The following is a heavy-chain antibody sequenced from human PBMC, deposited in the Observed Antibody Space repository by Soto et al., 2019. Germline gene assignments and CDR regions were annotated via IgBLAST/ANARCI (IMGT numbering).Heavy chain of an antibody. CDR1: VGSISSGGYY. Sequence: SETLSLTCTVSVGSISSGGYYRSWIRQHPGKGREWIGYIYYSGSTYYNPSLKSRVTISVDTSKNQFSLKLSSVTAADTAVYYCARGNAYYYDSSGYPGSDAFDIWGQGTMVTVS. CDR3: ARGNAYYYDSSGYPGSDAFDI. V-gene: IGHV4-31*03. D-gene: IGHD3-22*01. CDR2: IYYSGST. J-gene: IGHJ3*02.